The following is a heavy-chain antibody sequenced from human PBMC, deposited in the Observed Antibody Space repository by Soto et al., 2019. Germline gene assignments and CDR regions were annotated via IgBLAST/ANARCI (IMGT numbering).Heavy chain of an antibody. D-gene: IGHD3-16*01. CDR1: GASINRGDTDY. CDR3: AHSLRSFYYVGLDV. CDR2: IYYSGRI. J-gene: IGHJ6*02. V-gene: IGHV4-31*03. Sequence: QVQLQESGPGLVRPSQTLSLTCSVSGASINRGDTDYWNWIRQHPVKGLEWIGYIYYSGRIYYNPSLEIRVTISVDTSKNQFSLKLTAGTAADTDVYYFAHSLRSFYYVGLDVWGQGTTVTVSS.